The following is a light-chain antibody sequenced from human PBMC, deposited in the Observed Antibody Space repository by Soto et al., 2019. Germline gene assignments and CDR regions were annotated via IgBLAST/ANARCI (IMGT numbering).Light chain of an antibody. CDR1: QGVSSSD. Sequence: VLTQSPGTLALSPGERVTLSCRASQGVSSSDLAWYQHKPGQAPRRLIYSTSIRAPGIPDRFSGSGSGTDFTLSISRLETEDFAVYYCQQHGSSPYTFGQGTKLEIK. J-gene: IGKJ2*01. CDR2: STS. CDR3: QQHGSSPYT. V-gene: IGKV3-20*01.